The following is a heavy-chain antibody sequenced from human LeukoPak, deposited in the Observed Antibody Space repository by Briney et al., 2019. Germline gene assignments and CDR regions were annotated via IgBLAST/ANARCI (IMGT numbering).Heavy chain of an antibody. D-gene: IGHD3-10*01. CDR1: GLAFNNYW. Sequence: GGSLRLSCAASGLAFNNYWMSWVRQAPGKGLEWVAVIWYDGSNKYYADSVKGRFTISRDNSKNTLYLQMNSLRAEDTAVYYCARDRGLFDYWGQGTLVTVSS. CDR3: ARDRGLFDY. CDR2: IWYDGSNK. V-gene: IGHV3-33*08. J-gene: IGHJ4*02.